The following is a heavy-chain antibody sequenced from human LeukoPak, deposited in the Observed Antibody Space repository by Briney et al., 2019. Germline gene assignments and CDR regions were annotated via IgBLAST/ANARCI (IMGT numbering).Heavy chain of an antibody. CDR1: GFTFTGYY. D-gene: IGHD5-12*01. Sequence: ASVRVSCKASGFTFTGYYVQWVRQAPGQGLEWVGWMNFNNGGTRCAPKFQGRVTMTRDTSISTAYMELNSLRSDDTAMYYCAREGSGGHDWYAFDIWGQETMVTVSS. CDR2: MNFNNGGT. CDR3: AREGSGGHDWYAFDI. V-gene: IGHV1-2*02. J-gene: IGHJ3*02.